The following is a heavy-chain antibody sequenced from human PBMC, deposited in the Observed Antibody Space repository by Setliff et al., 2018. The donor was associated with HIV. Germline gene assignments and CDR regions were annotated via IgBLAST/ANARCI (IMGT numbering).Heavy chain of an antibody. CDR3: ARQYDRQYGMDV. CDR1: GYSISSGYY. J-gene: IGHJ6*02. D-gene: IGHD2-8*01. CDR2: IYHSGCT. V-gene: IGHV4-38-2*01. Sequence: SETLSLTCAVSGYSISSGYYWGWIRQPPGKGLEWIGSIYHSGCTYYNPSLKSRVTISVDTSKNQFSLKLSSVTAADTAVYYCARQYDRQYGMDVWGQGTTVTVS.